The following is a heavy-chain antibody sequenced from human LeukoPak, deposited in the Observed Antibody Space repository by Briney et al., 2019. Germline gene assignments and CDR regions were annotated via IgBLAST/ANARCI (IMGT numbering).Heavy chain of an antibody. D-gene: IGHD1-26*01. CDR1: GFTFSNYW. V-gene: IGHV3-74*01. J-gene: IGHJ4*02. CDR3: ARGYGSYADY. CDR2: INSDGSST. Sequence: PGGSLRLSCAASGFTFSNYWMHWVRQAPGKGLVRVSRINSDGSSTSYADSVKGRFTISSDNAENTLYLQMNSLRAEDTAVYYCARGYGSYADYWGQGTLVTVSS.